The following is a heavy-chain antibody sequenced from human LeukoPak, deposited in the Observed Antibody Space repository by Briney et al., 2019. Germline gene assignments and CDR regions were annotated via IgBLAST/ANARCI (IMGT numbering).Heavy chain of an antibody. V-gene: IGHV1-18*01. J-gene: IGHJ5*02. D-gene: IGHD3-10*01. CDR2: ISAYNGNT. Sequence: ASVKVSCKASGYTFTSYGISWVRQAPGQGLEWMGWISAYNGNTNYAQKLQGRVTMTTDTSTSTAYMELRSLRSDDTAVYYCARGEDYYGSGSYYGVDPWGQGTLVTVPS. CDR1: GYTFTSYG. CDR3: ARGEDYYGSGSYYGVDP.